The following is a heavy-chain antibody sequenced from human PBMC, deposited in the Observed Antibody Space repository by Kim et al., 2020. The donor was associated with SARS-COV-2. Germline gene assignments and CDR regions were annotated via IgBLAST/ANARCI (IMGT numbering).Heavy chain of an antibody. CDR3: ATEVRGVTTLEY. CDR2: FDPEDGET. Sequence: ASVKVSCKVSGYTLTELSMHWVRQAPGKGLEWVGGFDPEDGETIYAQKFQGRVTMTEDTSTDTAYMELSSLRSEDTAVYYCATEVRGVTTLEYWGQGTLVTVSS. J-gene: IGHJ4*02. V-gene: IGHV1-24*01. D-gene: IGHD3-10*01. CDR1: GYTLTELS.